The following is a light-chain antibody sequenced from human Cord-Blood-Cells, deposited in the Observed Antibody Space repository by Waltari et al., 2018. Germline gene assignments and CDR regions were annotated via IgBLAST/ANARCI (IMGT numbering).Light chain of an antibody. Sequence: QSALTQPASVSGSPGQSITISCTGTSSDVGSYNLVSWYQQHPGKAPKLMIYEGSKRPSGGSNRFSGSKSGNTASLTISGLQAEDEADYYCCSYAGSSTWVVGGGTKLTVL. J-gene: IGLJ3*02. V-gene: IGLV2-23*01. CDR1: SSDVGSYNL. CDR2: EGS. CDR3: CSYAGSSTWV.